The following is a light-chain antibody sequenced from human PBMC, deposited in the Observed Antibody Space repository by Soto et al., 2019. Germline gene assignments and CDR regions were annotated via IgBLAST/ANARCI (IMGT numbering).Light chain of an antibody. CDR3: QQYGNSPLT. CDR2: GAS. Sequence: EIVLTHSPGTLSLSPCERATLSSSASQSISSSYLAWYQQKPGQAPRLLIYGASSRATGIPDRFSGRGSGTDFTLTISRLEPEDFAVYYCQQYGNSPLTFGGGTKVDIK. J-gene: IGKJ4*01. V-gene: IGKV3-20*01. CDR1: QSISSSY.